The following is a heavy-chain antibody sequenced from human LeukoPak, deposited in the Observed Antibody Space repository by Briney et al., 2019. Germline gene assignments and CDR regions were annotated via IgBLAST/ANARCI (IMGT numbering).Heavy chain of an antibody. D-gene: IGHD3-22*01. V-gene: IGHV3-9*01. CDR2: ISWNSGSI. J-gene: IGHJ4*02. CDR3: AKESAAYYYDSSAD. Sequence: GGSLRLSCAASGFTFDDYAMHWVRQAPGRGLEWVSGISWNSGSIGYADSVKGRFTISRDNSKNTLYLQMNSLRAEDTVVYYCAKESAAYYYDSSADWGQGTLVTVSS. CDR1: GFTFDDYA.